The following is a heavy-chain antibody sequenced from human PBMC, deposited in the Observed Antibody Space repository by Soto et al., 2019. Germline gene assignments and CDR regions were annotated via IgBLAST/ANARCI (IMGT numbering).Heavy chain of an antibody. CDR3: ARGRRRYCSSTSCYASPRSTYFDD. J-gene: IGHJ4*02. Sequence: PSETLSLTCAVYGGSFSGYYWSWIRQPPGKGLEWIGEINHSGSTNYNPSLKSRVTISVDTSKNQFSLKLSSVTAADTAVYYCARGRRRYCSSTSCYASPRSTYFDDWGQGTLVTVSS. V-gene: IGHV4-34*01. CDR1: GGSFSGYY. D-gene: IGHD2-2*01. CDR2: INHSGST.